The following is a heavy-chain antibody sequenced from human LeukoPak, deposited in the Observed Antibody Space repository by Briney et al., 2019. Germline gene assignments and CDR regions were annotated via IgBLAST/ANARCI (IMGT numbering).Heavy chain of an antibody. D-gene: IGHD3-22*01. V-gene: IGHV1-69*13. J-gene: IGHJ4*02. Sequence: ASVKVSCKGSGCTFIRYAFCWVRQAPGQGLEWMGGIIPIFGTANYAQKFQGRVTITADESTSTAYMALSSLRSEDSTVYYGTRAGLNYYDSSGYYPTLDFWGQGTLVTVSS. CDR3: TRAGLNYYDSSGYYPTLDF. CDR1: GCTFIRYA. CDR2: IIPIFGTA.